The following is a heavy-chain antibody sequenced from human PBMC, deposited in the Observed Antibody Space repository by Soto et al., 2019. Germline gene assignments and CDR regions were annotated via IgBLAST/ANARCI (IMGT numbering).Heavy chain of an antibody. D-gene: IGHD2-15*01. CDR1: GYSCTSYW. CDR3: ARLGGTLGYCSGGSCYSHYYYMDV. J-gene: IGHJ6*03. Sequence: GESLKISCKGSGYSCTSYWIGWVRQMPGKGLEWMGIIYPGDSDTRYSPSFQGQVTISADKSISTAYLQWSSLKASDTAMYYCARLGGTLGYCSGGSCYSHYYYMDVWGKGTTVTVSS. V-gene: IGHV5-51*01. CDR2: IYPGDSDT.